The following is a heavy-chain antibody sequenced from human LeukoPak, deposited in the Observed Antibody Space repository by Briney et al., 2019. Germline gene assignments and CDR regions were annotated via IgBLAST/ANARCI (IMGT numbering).Heavy chain of an antibody. J-gene: IGHJ3*02. Sequence: GGSLRLSCAASGFTFSSYSMNWVRQAPGKGLEWVSSISSSSSYICYADSVKGRFTISRDNAKNSLYLQMNSLRAEDTAVYYCARVGDYDSSDIDAFDIWGQGTMVTVSS. CDR3: ARVGDYDSSDIDAFDI. V-gene: IGHV3-21*01. CDR1: GFTFSSYS. D-gene: IGHD3-22*01. CDR2: ISSSSSYI.